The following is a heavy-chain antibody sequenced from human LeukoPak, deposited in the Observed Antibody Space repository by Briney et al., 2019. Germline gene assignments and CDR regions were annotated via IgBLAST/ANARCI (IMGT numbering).Heavy chain of an antibody. V-gene: IGHV3-30*03. CDR2: LSYDGSKK. Sequence: GGSLRLSCAASGFTFSSYGMHWVRQAPGKGLEWVGVLSYDGSKKSYADSVKGRFTISKDNSKNTLYLQMNSLRAEDTAVYYCARDRYFGMDVWGQGTTVTVSS. CDR1: GFTFSSYG. CDR3: ARDRYFGMDV. J-gene: IGHJ6*02.